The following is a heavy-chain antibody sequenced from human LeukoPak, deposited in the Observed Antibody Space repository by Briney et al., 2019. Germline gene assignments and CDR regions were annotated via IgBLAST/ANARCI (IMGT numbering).Heavy chain of an antibody. J-gene: IGHJ4*02. D-gene: IGHD5-24*01. V-gene: IGHV4-59*01. CDR1: GGSISSYY. Sequence: SETLSLTCTVSGGSISSYYWSWIRQPPGKGLEWIGYIYYSGSTNYNPSLKSRVTISVDPSKNQFSLKLSSVTAADTAVYYCARGGDGYNRGLFDYWGQGTLVTVSS. CDR3: ARGGDGYNRGLFDY. CDR2: IYYSGST.